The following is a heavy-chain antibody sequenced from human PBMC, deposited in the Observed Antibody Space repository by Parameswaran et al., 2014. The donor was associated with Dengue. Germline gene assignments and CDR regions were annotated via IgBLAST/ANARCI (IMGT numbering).Heavy chain of an antibody. CDR3: ARASSGTLNYYGMDV. CDR2: IKQDGSEK. D-gene: IGHD1-7*01. J-gene: IGHJ6*02. V-gene: IGHV3-7*04. Sequence: WIRQPPGKGLEWVANIKQDGSEKYYVDSVKGRFTISRDNAKNSLYLQMNSLRAEDTAVYYCARASSGTLNYYGMDVWGQGTTVTVSS.